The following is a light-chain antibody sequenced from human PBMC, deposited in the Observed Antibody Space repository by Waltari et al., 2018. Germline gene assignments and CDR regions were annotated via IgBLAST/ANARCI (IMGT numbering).Light chain of an antibody. J-gene: IGLJ2*01. Sequence: SYVLPQPPSVSVAPGQTARVTCGGNNIGGKTVHWYQQKPGQAPVLVVQDNSDRPSGIPERLSGSNSGNTATLTISGVEAEDEADYYCQVWDTSSDHVVFGGGTKLTVL. CDR2: DNS. CDR3: QVWDTSSDHVV. V-gene: IGLV3-21*02. CDR1: NIGGKT.